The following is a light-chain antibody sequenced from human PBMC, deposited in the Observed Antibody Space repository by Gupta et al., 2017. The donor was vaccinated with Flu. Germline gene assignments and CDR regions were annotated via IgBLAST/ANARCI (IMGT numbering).Light chain of an antibody. J-gene: IGKJ2*01. Sequence: STLSAAVGDRVTITCRASQSVSGWLAWYQQKPGKAPKLLIYQASTLETGAPSRFSGSGSGTEFTLTISSLEPDDFATYYCQQYNSYPGYTFGRGTKLEIK. V-gene: IGKV1-5*03. CDR2: QAS. CDR1: QSVSGW. CDR3: QQYNSYPGYT.